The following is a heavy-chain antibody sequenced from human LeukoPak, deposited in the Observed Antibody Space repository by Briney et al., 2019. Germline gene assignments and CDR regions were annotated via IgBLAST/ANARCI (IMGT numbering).Heavy chain of an antibody. CDR2: LNPDTGST. CDR1: GYTFTGYY. V-gene: IGHV1-2*02. D-gene: IGHD3-10*01. Sequence: ASVQVSCKASGYTFTGYYIHWVRQAPGQGLEWMGGLNPDTGSTNYAQKFQARVIMTRDTSINTAYMELRRLRYDDTAMYFCARESFSGSGGLNWFAPWGQGTLVTVSA. J-gene: IGHJ5*02. CDR3: ARESFSGSGGLNWFAP.